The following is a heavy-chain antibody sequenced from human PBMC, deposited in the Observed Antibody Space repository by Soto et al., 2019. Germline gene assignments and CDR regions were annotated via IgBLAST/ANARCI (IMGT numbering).Heavy chain of an antibody. CDR3: AKVGRVWFGELDYFDY. V-gene: IGHV3-30*18. J-gene: IGHJ4*02. CDR1: GFTFSSYG. D-gene: IGHD3-10*01. Sequence: GGSLRLSCAASGFTFSSYGMHWVRQAPGKGLEWVAVISYDGSNKYYADSVKGRFTISRDNSKNTLYLQMNSLRAEDTAVYYCAKVGRVWFGELDYFDYWGQGTLVTVSS. CDR2: ISYDGSNK.